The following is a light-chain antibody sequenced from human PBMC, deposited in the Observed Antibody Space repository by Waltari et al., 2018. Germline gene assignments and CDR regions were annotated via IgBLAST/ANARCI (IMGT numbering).Light chain of an antibody. CDR3: GTWDSSLSVGV. CDR2: ENN. CDR1: SPNIGNHY. J-gene: IGLJ2*01. Sequence: QSVLTQPPSVSAAPGPKVTIPCSGSSPNIGNHYVTWYQQFPGTAPKHLIYENNKRPLGIPDRFFGSKSGTSATLDIHGLQTGDEADYYCGTWDSSLSVGVLGGGTKVTVL. V-gene: IGLV1-51*02.